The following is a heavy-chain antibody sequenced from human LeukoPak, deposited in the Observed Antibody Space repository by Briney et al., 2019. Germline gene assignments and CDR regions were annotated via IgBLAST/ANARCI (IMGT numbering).Heavy chain of an antibody. CDR2: IYYSGST. Sequence: SETLSLTCTVSGGSISGSSYYWSWIRQHPGKGLEWIGYIYYSGSTYYSPSLKSRVTISVDTSKNQFSLKLSSVTAADTAVYYCASWYVRGFDPWGQGTLVTVSS. V-gene: IGHV4-31*03. CDR3: ASWYVRGFDP. J-gene: IGHJ5*02. D-gene: IGHD3-16*01. CDR1: GGSISGSSYY.